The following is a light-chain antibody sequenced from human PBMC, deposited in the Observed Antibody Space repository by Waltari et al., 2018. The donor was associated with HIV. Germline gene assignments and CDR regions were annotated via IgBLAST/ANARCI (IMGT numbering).Light chain of an antibody. Sequence: SPGQSVTISCTGTSSDVGGYTFVSWYQHHPGKAPKLVISDVTNRPSGVPDRFSGSKSGNTASLTISGLQAEDEADYYCCSYSGSGTLYVFGTGTEVTVL. CDR2: DVT. CDR3: CSYSGSGTLYV. J-gene: IGLJ1*01. CDR1: SSDVGGYTF. V-gene: IGLV2-11*01.